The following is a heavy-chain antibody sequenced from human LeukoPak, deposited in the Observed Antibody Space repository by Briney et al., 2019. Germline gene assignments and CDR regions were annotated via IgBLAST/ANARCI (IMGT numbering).Heavy chain of an antibody. D-gene: IGHD4-11*01. V-gene: IGHV3-7*01. J-gene: IGHJ4*02. CDR1: GFTFSSYW. CDR2: IKQDGSEK. Sequence: PGGSLRLSCAASGFTFSSYWMSWVRQAPGKGLEWVANIKQDGSEKYYVDSVKGRFTISRDNAKNSLYLQMNSLRAEDTAVYYCAKDIDYSSPTYYFDYWGQGTLVTVSS. CDR3: AKDIDYSSPTYYFDY.